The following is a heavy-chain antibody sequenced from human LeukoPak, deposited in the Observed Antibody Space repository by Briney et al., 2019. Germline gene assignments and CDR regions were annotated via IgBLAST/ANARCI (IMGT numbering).Heavy chain of an antibody. Sequence: SETLSLTCAVYGESFSSYYWSWIRQSPGKGLECIGEINHSGTTVYNPSLKSRVTISIDTSKNQFSLKLSSVTAADTAVYYCARGQYDFQTTYYYMDVWGKGTTVTVSS. CDR1: GESFSSYY. V-gene: IGHV4-34*01. J-gene: IGHJ6*03. CDR2: INHSGTT. CDR3: ARGQYDFQTTYYYMDV. D-gene: IGHD3-3*01.